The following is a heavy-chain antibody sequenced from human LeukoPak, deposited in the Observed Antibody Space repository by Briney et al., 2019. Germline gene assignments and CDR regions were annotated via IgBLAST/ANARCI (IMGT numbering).Heavy chain of an antibody. D-gene: IGHD3/OR15-3a*01. J-gene: IGHJ4*02. CDR3: ASGLVGGSFDY. Sequence: GGSLRLSCAASGFSFKTYGMHWVRQVPGKGLEWVAIIWYDGSNRFYADSVKGRFTISRDNSKSTLYLLMNSLRAEDTAVYFCASGLVGGSFDYWGQGTLSPSSQ. V-gene: IGHV3-33*03. CDR2: IWYDGSNR. CDR1: GFSFKTYG.